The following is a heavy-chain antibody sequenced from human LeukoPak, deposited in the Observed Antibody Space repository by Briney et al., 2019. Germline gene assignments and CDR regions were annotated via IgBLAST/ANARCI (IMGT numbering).Heavy chain of an antibody. Sequence: SETLSLTCAVSGGSISSGGYYWGWIRQPPGKGLEWIGTIYYSGNTYYNPSLKSRVTISVDTSKNQFSLKVSSVTAADTAVYYCASALSGYSYGYLDSWGQGTLVTVSS. CDR1: GGSISSGGYY. V-gene: IGHV4-39*07. J-gene: IGHJ4*02. CDR3: ASALSGYSYGYLDS. D-gene: IGHD5-18*01. CDR2: IYYSGNT.